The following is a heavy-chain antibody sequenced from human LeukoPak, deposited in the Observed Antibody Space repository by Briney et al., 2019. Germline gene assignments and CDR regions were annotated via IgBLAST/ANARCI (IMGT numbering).Heavy chain of an antibody. CDR2: MNPNSGNT. D-gene: IGHD2-21*02. Sequence: ASVKVSCKASGYTFTSYDINWVRQATGQGLEWMGWMNPNSGNTGYAQKFQGRVTITADESTSTAYMELSSLRSEDTAVYYCAREASGGYWDDYWGQGTLVTVSS. CDR3: AREASGGYWDDY. V-gene: IGHV1-8*01. CDR1: GYTFTSYD. J-gene: IGHJ4*02.